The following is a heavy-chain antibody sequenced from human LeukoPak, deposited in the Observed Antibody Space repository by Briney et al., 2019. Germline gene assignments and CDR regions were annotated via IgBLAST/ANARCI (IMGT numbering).Heavy chain of an antibody. J-gene: IGHJ3*02. V-gene: IGHV3-30*02. CDR2: IRYDGSNN. D-gene: IGHD1-26*01. CDR3: AKTAIVGGTTAAFDI. Sequence: PGGSLRLSCAASGFTFSSYWMTWVRQAPGKGLEWVAFIRYDGSNNFYADSVKGRFTISRDNSKSTLYLQMNSLRAEDTAVYFCAKTAIVGGTTAAFDIWGQGTMDTVSS. CDR1: GFTFSSYW.